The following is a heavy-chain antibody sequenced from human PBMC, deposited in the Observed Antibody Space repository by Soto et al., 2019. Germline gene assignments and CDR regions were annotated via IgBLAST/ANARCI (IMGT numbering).Heavy chain of an antibody. Sequence: GGSLRLSCAASGFTFSNDCMSWVRQAPGKGLEWVGRIKSKTDGGTTDYAAPVRGRFTISRDDSKNTLYMQMNSLKTEDAAVYYCTSRNKFHYYGDYYYYYGMDVWGQGSTVIVSS. D-gene: IGHD4-17*01. CDR2: IKSKTDGGTT. CDR1: GFTFSNDC. V-gene: IGHV3-15*01. CDR3: TSRNKFHYYGDYYYYYGMDV. J-gene: IGHJ6*02.